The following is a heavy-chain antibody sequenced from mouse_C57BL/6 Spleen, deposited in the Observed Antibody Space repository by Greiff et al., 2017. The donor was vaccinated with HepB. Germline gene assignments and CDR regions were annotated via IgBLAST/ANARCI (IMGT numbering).Heavy chain of an antibody. D-gene: IGHD1-1*01. J-gene: IGHJ4*01. Sequence: QVQLKESGPGLVQPSQSLSITCTVSGFSLTSYGVHWVRQSPGKGLEWLGVIWSGGSTDYNAAYISRLSISKDNSKSQVFFKMNSLQADDTAIYYCDRALPLYVSSYGDAMDYWGQGTSVTVSS. CDR2: IWSGGST. V-gene: IGHV2-2*01. CDR1: GFSLTSYG. CDR3: DRALPLYVSSYGDAMDY.